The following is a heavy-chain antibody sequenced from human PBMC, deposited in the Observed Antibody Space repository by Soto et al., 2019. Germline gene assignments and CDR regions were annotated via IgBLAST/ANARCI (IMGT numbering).Heavy chain of an antibody. Sequence: PSETLSLTCTVSGGSISSYYWSWIRQPPGKGLEWIGYIYYSGSTNYSPSLKSRVTISVDTSKNQFSLKLSSVTAADTAVYYCARRYCSGGSCLFDYWGQGTLVTVSS. D-gene: IGHD2-15*01. CDR3: ARRYCSGGSCLFDY. CDR1: GGSISSYY. V-gene: IGHV4-59*01. J-gene: IGHJ4*02. CDR2: IYYSGST.